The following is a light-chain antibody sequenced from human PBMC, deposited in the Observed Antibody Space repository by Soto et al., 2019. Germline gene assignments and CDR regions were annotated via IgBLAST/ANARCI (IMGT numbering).Light chain of an antibody. CDR3: ASWDDGLSASYV. CDR2: NDN. J-gene: IGLJ1*01. V-gene: IGLV1-44*01. CDR1: SSNIGRNA. Sequence: QSVLPQPPSATGAPGQRVAISCSGSSSNIGRNAVSWYRHLPGRAPQLVIYNDNERPSGVPDRFSGSKSGTSASLAISGLQSEDEADYLCASWDDGLSASYVFGTGTKVTVL.